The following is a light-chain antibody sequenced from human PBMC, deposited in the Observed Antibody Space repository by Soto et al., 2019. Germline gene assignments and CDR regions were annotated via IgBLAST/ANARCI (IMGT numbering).Light chain of an antibody. Sequence: QSVLTQPPSVSGAPGQRVTISCTGSSSNIGAGYDVHWYQQLPGTAPKLLIYGNTNRPSGVPDRFSGYKSGPSASLAITGLQAADEAYYYCQSYDRSLSGSGFVFGTGTK. CDR3: QSYDRSLSGSGFV. J-gene: IGLJ1*01. V-gene: IGLV1-40*01. CDR1: SSNIGAGYD. CDR2: GNT.